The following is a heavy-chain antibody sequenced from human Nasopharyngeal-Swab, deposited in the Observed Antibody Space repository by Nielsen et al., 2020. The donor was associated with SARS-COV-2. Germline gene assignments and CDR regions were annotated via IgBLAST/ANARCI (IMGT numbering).Heavy chain of an antibody. Sequence: ASVKVSCKASGYTFTSYGISWVRQAPGQGLEWMGWISAYNGNTNDAQKLQGRVTMTTDTSTSTAYMELRSLRSDDTAVYYCARDRRQWLVRGYYYYGMDVWGQGTTVTVSS. CDR2: ISAYNGNT. V-gene: IGHV1-18*01. D-gene: IGHD6-19*01. CDR3: ARDRRQWLVRGYYYYGMDV. CDR1: GYTFTSYG. J-gene: IGHJ6*02.